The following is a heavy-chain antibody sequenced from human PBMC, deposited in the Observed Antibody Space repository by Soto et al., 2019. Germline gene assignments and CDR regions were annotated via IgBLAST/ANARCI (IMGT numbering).Heavy chain of an antibody. CDR2: INWNGVNK. CDR1: WFMFEDYA. D-gene: IGHD3-16*02. Sequence: SLRLSCAGSWFMFEDYAMHWVRQGPGKGLEWVSGINWNGVNKGYADSVQGRFTISRDNAKKSLYLQMEYLRPEDTAVYFCAKDVDSLGELSGYFNNWGQGALHTVSS. J-gene: IGHJ1*01. V-gene: IGHV3-9*01. CDR3: AKDVDSLGELSGYFNN.